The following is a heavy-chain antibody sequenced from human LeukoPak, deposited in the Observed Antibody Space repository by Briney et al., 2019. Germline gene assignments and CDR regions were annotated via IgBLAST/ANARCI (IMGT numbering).Heavy chain of an antibody. J-gene: IGHJ3*02. V-gene: IGHV1-2*02. CDR1: GYTFTGYY. D-gene: IGHD2-15*01. CDR2: INPNSGGT. Sequence: ASVKVSCKASGYTFTGYYMHWVRQAPGQGLEWMGWINPNSGGTNYAQKFQGRVTMTRDTSISTAYMELSRLRSDDTAVYYCARSRVGDDAFDIWGQGTMVTVSS. CDR3: ARSRVGDDAFDI.